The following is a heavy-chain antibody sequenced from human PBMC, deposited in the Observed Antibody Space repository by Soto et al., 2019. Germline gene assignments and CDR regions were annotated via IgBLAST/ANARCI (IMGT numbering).Heavy chain of an antibody. CDR1: GYSFSSYW. D-gene: IGHD2-15*01. CDR3: ARRTRYCSGGTCYSLGLDY. Sequence: GESLKISCKGSGYSFSSYWIAWVRQMPGKGLEWMVIIYPGDSDTRYSPSFQGQVTISADKSISTAYLQWSSLKASDTAMYYCARRTRYCSGGTCYSLGLDYWGQGTLVTVSS. CDR2: IYPGDSDT. J-gene: IGHJ4*02. V-gene: IGHV5-51*01.